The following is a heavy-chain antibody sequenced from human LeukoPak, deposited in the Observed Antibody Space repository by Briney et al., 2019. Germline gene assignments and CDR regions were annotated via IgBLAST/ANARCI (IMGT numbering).Heavy chain of an antibody. CDR2: IIPIFGTA. CDR3: ARSLTGIDYYFDY. CDR1: GGTFSRYA. J-gene: IGHJ4*02. D-gene: IGHD1-20*01. V-gene: IGHV1-69*05. Sequence: VKVSCKTSGGTFSRYAINWVRQAPGQGLEWMGGIIPIFGTANYAQKFQGRVTITTDESTSTAYMELSSLRSEDTAVYYCARSLTGIDYYFDYWGQGTLVTVSS.